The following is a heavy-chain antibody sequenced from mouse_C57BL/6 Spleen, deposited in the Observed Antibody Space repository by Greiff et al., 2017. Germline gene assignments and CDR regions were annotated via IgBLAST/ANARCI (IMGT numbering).Heavy chain of an antibody. CDR1: GYTFTSYW. J-gene: IGHJ4*01. V-gene: IGHV1-55*01. Sequence: QVQLQQPGAELVKPGASVKMSCKASGYTFTSYWITWVKQRPGQGLEWIGDIYPGSGSTNYNEKFKSKATLTVDTSSSTAYMQLSSLTSEDSAVYYCARRGEAREYYAMEYWGQGTSVTVSS. CDR3: ARRGEAREYYAMEY. CDR2: IYPGSGST.